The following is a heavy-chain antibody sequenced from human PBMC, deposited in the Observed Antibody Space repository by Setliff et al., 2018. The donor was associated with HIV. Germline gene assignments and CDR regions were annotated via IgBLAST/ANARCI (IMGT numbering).Heavy chain of an antibody. CDR1: GGSISRGNHF. CDR2: IYTSGST. D-gene: IGHD3-10*01. Sequence: PSETLSLTCTVSGGSISRGNHFWTWIRQPAGKGLEWIGRIYTSGSTNYSPSLKSRVTISVDTSKNQFSLKLSSVTAADTAVYYCARDSGTTGWCVDVWGQGTTVTVSS. J-gene: IGHJ6*02. V-gene: IGHV4-61*02. CDR3: ARDSGTTGWCVDV.